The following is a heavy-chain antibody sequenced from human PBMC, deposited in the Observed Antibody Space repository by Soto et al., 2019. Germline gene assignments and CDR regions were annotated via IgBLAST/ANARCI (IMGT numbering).Heavy chain of an antibody. CDR1: GYTFTSYG. V-gene: IGHV1-18*01. D-gene: IGHD3-3*01. J-gene: IGHJ6*02. CDR2: ISAYNGNT. Sequence: GASVKVSCKASGYTFTSYGISWVRQAPGQGLEWMGWISAYNGNTNYAQKLQGRVTMTTDTSTSTAYMELRSLRSDDTAVYYCARDGPYDFWSGYPNPEYYYYGMDVWGQGTTVTVSS. CDR3: ARDGPYDFWSGYPNPEYYYYGMDV.